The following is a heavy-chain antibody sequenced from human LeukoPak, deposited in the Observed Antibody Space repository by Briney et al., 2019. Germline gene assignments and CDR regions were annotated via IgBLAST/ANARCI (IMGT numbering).Heavy chain of an antibody. CDR3: ARFSSIRSYCSSTSCRKAPYYYYGMDV. J-gene: IGHJ6*02. V-gene: IGHV4-34*01. D-gene: IGHD2-2*01. CDR1: GGSFSCYY. Sequence: SETLSLTCAVYGGSFSCYYWSWIRQPPGKGLEWMGEINHSGSTNYNPSLKSRVTISVDTSKNQFSLKLSSVTAADTAVYYCARFSSIRSYCSSTSCRKAPYYYYGMDVWGQGTTVTVSS. CDR2: INHSGST.